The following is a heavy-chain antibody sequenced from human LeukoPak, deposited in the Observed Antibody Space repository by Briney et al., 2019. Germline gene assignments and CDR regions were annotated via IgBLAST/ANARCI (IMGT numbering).Heavy chain of an antibody. CDR1: GGSISSSSFY. V-gene: IGHV4-39*07. CDR3: AAEGYYDSSGSGTAIDY. D-gene: IGHD3-22*01. J-gene: IGHJ4*02. CDR2: IYYSGST. Sequence: PSETLSLTCTVSGGSISSSSFYWDWLRQPPGKGLEWIVSIYYSGSTYYNPSLKSRVTISVNTSKNQFSLKLSSVTAADTAVYYCAAEGYYDSSGSGTAIDYWGQGTLVTVSS.